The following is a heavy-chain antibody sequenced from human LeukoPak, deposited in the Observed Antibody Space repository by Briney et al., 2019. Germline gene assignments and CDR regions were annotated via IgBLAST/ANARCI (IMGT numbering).Heavy chain of an antibody. CDR3: ARTPSGVAAAGTEYYFDY. D-gene: IGHD6-13*01. CDR2: IYYSGST. J-gene: IGHJ4*02. CDR1: GGSISSYY. V-gene: IGHV4-59*08. Sequence: PSETLSLTCTVSGGSISSYYWSWIRQPPGKGLEWIGYIYYSGSTNYNPSLNSRVTISVDTSKNQFSLKLSSVTAADTAVYYCARTPSGVAAAGTEYYFDYWGQGTLVTVSS.